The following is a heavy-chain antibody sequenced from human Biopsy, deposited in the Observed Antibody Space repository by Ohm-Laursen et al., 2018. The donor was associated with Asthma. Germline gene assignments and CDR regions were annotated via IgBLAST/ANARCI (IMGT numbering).Heavy chain of an antibody. V-gene: IGHV3-21*01. CDR2: ITSSSSYI. Sequence: GSLRLSCSATGFTFSGYTMNWVRQAPGKGLEWVSSITSSSSYIFYADSVKGRFTISRDNSKNTLSLQMNSLTAEDTAVYYCAREGVAGTHIEDWGQGTLVTVSS. CDR3: AREGVAGTHIED. D-gene: IGHD6-19*01. CDR1: GFTFSGYT. J-gene: IGHJ4*02.